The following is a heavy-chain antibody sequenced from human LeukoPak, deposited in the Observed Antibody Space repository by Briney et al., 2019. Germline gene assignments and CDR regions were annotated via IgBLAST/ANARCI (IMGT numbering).Heavy chain of an antibody. V-gene: IGHV3-21*01. CDR3: ARLLVYNSGGEAFDH. J-gene: IGHJ4*02. D-gene: IGHD1-20*01. CDR1: RFTFSSYN. Sequence: PGGSLRLSCAASRFTFSSYNLNWVRQAPGKGLESVSFISTNSTSIYYADSVKGRFTISRDNARNSLYLQMNSLRAEDTAVYYCARLLVYNSGGEAFDHWGQGTLVTVSS. CDR2: ISTNSTSI.